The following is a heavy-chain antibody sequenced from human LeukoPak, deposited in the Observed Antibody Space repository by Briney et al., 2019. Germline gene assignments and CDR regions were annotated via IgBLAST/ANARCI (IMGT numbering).Heavy chain of an antibody. Sequence: GGSLRLSCAASGFTFSSFAMHWVRQAPGKGLEWVAVISYDGSNTYYADSVKGRFTISRDTSKNSMYLQMNTLRVEDTAVYYCAIGRYYGTGGGHFDYWGQGTLVTASS. CDR1: GFTFSSFA. J-gene: IGHJ4*02. V-gene: IGHV3-30-3*01. CDR2: ISYDGSNT. D-gene: IGHD3-3*01. CDR3: AIGRYYGTGGGHFDY.